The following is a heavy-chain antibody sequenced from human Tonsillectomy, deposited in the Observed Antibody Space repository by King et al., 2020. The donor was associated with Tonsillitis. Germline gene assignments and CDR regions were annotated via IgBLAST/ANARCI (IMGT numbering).Heavy chain of an antibody. J-gene: IGHJ4*02. D-gene: IGHD3-10*01. CDR1: GFTFSNYA. Sequence: VQLVESGGGVVQPGRSLRLSCAASGFTFSNYAVNWVRQAPGKGLEWVAAISYDGSIKYYADSVQGRFTISRDNPKNTLYLQMSSLRVEDTAVYYCARGGNNDYNEYWGQGTLVTVSS. V-gene: IGHV3-30-3*01. CDR3: ARGGNNDYNEY. CDR2: ISYDGSIK.